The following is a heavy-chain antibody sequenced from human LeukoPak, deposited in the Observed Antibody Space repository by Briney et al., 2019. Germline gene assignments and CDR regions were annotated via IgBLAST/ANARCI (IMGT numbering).Heavy chain of an antibody. CDR2: ISGSGGST. D-gene: IGHD3-3*01. CDR1: GFTFSSYV. V-gene: IGHV3-23*01. CDR3: AKDGGGTIFGMVIIVHYMDV. J-gene: IGHJ6*03. Sequence: PRGSLRLSCADSGFTFSSYVTSWVRHAPGKGLGWVSAISGSGGSTYYADSVKGRFTISRENSKNTLYLQMNSLRAEDTALFYCAKDGGGTIFGMVIIVHYMDVWGKGTTVTVSS.